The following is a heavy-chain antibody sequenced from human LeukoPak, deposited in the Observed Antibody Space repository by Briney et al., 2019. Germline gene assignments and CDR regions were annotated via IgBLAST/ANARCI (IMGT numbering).Heavy chain of an antibody. CDR3: ARGTTIFGVAPPDY. D-gene: IGHD3-3*01. CDR2: INPNSGGA. Sequence: ASVKVSCKASGYTFTGYYIHRVQQAPGQGLEWMGWINPNSGGANYAQKFQGSITMTRDTSISTAYMELSRLRSDDTAVYYCARGTTIFGVAPPDYWGQGTLVTVSS. CDR1: GYTFTGYY. J-gene: IGHJ4*02. V-gene: IGHV1-2*02.